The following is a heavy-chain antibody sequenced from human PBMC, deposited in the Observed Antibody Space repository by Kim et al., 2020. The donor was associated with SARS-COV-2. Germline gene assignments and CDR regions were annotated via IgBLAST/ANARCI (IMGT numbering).Heavy chain of an antibody. CDR2: IYYSGST. V-gene: IGHV4-39*01. CDR3: ARRQRLITMFRGVISCWCDP. CDR1: GGSISSSSYY. J-gene: IGHJ5*02. D-gene: IGHD3-10*01. Sequence: SETLSLTCTVSGGSISSSSYYWGWIRQPPGKGREWIGRIYYSGSTYYNPSLKSRVTISVDTSKNQFSMKLSSVTAADTAVYYCARRQRLITMFRGVISCWCDPWGQGTLVTVSS.